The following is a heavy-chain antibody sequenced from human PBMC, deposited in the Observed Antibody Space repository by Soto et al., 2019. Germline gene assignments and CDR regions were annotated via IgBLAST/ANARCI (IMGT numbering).Heavy chain of an antibody. CDR3: AKGSTIFGVVIPQLFDY. Sequence: GGSLRLSCAASGFTFSSYAMSWVRQAPGKGLEWVSAISGSGGSTYYADSVKGRFTISRDNYKNTLYLQMNSLRAEDTAVYYCAKGSTIFGVVIPQLFDYWGQGTLVTVSS. CDR1: GFTFSSYA. V-gene: IGHV3-23*01. J-gene: IGHJ4*02. CDR2: ISGSGGST. D-gene: IGHD3-3*01.